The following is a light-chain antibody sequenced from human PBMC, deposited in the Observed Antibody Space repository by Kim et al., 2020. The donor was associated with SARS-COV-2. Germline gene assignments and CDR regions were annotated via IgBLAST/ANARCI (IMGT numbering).Light chain of an antibody. CDR1: SSDVGSYNR. J-gene: IGLJ1*01. Sequence: QSVTIPCTGTSSDVGSYNRVSWYQQPPGTAPKLMIYEVSNRPSGVPDRFSGSKSGNTASLTISGLQAEDEADYYCSSYTSSSTLYVFGTGTKVTVL. CDR2: EVS. V-gene: IGLV2-18*02. CDR3: SSYTSSSTLYV.